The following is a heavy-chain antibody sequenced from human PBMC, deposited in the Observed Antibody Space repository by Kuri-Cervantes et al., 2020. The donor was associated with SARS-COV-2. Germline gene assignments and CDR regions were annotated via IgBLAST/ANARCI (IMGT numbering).Heavy chain of an antibody. J-gene: IGHJ4*02. CDR2: ISYDGSNK. CDR3: ARDRGPLAY. CDR1: GFTFSSYA. D-gene: IGHD3-10*01. V-gene: IGHV3-30*04. Sequence: GGSLRLSCAASGFTFSSYAMHWVRQAPGKGLEWVAVISYDGSNKYYADSVKGRFTISRDNSKNTLYLQMNNLRAEDTAVYYCARDRGPLAYWSQGTLVTVSS.